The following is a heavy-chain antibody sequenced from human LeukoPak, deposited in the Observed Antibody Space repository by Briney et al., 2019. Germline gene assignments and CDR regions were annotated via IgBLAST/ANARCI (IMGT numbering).Heavy chain of an antibody. J-gene: IGHJ4*02. CDR2: ITPIFGTA. CDR3: ARGWLAETTVVTPYNY. V-gene: IGHV1-69*13. D-gene: IGHD4-23*01. CDR1: GGTFRSNA. Sequence: SVTVSFKASGGTFRSNAISWVRQAPGQGLEWMGGITPIFGTANYAQKFQGRVTITAVESMSTAYMEVSSLRSEDTAVYYCARGWLAETTVVTPYNYWGQGTLVTVSS.